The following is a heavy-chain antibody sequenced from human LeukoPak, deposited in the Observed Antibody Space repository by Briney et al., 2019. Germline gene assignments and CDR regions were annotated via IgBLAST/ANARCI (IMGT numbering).Heavy chain of an antibody. V-gene: IGHV4-39*07. J-gene: IGHJ4*02. Sequence: SETLSLTCTVSGGSISSSSYYWGWIRQPPGKGLEWIGSIYYSGSTYYNPSLKSRVTISVDTSKNQFSLKLSSVTAADTAVYYCAREERSIAARPIDYWGQGTLVTVSS. D-gene: IGHD6-6*01. CDR1: GGSISSSSYY. CDR3: AREERSIAARPIDY. CDR2: IYYSGST.